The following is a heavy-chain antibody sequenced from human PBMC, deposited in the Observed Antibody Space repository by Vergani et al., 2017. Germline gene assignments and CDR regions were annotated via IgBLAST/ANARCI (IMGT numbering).Heavy chain of an antibody. CDR1: GFTSSYYG. V-gene: IGHV3-30*03. CDR2: ISYDGTQK. CDR3: ATKSCGTPGCQIGYFME. Sequence: QVHLVESGGGVVQPGRSLRLSCVVSGFTSSYYGMHWVRQAPGKGLDWVAVISYDGTQKYYADSVKGRFTISRDNSKSTLYLQMNSLRTEDTAVYYCATKSCGTPGCQIGYFMEWGQGTLVTVSS. D-gene: IGHD1-1*01. J-gene: IGHJ1*01.